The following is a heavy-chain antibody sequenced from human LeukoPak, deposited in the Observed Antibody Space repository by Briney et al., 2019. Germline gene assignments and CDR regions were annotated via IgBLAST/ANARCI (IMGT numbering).Heavy chain of an antibody. CDR2: IYHSGST. J-gene: IGHJ4*02. CDR1: GGSISSGGYY. Sequence: SQTLSLTCTVSGGSISSGGYYWSWIRQPPGKGLEWIGYIYHSGSTYYNPSLKSRVTISVDTSKNQFSLKLSSVTAADTAVYYCARPTQARYSNYSPNFPLLYWGQGTLVTVSS. D-gene: IGHD4-11*01. V-gene: IGHV4-30-2*01. CDR3: ARPTQARYSNYSPNFPLLY.